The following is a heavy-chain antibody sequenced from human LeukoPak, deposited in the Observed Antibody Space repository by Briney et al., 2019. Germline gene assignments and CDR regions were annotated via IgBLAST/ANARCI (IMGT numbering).Heavy chain of an antibody. Sequence: ASVRDSSMASGYTFTTYGISWVRQAPGQGGEWMGWISAYNGNTNYAQNLQGRVTMPTDTSTSTAYMELRSLRSDDTAVYYCASDNGYSYGYIGADFDYWGQGTLVTVSS. J-gene: IGHJ4*02. CDR3: ASDNGYSYGYIGADFDY. CDR1: GYTFTTYG. V-gene: IGHV1-18*01. D-gene: IGHD5-18*01. CDR2: ISAYNGNT.